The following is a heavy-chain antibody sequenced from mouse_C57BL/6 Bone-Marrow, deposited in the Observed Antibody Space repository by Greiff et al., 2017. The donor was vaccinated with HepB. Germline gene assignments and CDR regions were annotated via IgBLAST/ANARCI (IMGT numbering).Heavy chain of an antibody. V-gene: IGHV1-69*01. J-gene: IGHJ1*03. CDR1: GYTFTSYW. Sequence: QVQLKQPGAELVMPGASVKLSCKASGYTFTSYWMHWVKQRPGQGLEWIGEIDPSDSYTNYNQKFKGKSTLTVDKSSSTAYMQLSSLTSEDSAVYYCARYGSSYLYFDVWGTGTTVTVSS. D-gene: IGHD1-1*01. CDR2: IDPSDSYT. CDR3: ARYGSSYLYFDV.